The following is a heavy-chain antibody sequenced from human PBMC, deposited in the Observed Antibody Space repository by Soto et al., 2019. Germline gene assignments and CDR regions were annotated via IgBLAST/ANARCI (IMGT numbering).Heavy chain of an antibody. CDR2: ISSTSLTI. J-gene: IGHJ6*02. CDR3: ASWAGDRVSPYYYYGMDV. D-gene: IGHD1-26*01. CDR1: GITFSRYS. V-gene: IGHV3-48*02. Sequence: QPGGSLRLSCAASGITFSRYSMNWVRQAPGKGLEWLSYISSTSLTIYYADSVKGRFTISRDNAKNSLFLQMNSLRDEDTAVYYCASWAGDRVSPYYYYGMDVWGQGTTVTVSS.